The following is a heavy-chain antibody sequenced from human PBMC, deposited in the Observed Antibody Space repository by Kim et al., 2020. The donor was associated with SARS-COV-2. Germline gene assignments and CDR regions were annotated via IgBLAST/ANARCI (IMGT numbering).Heavy chain of an antibody. J-gene: IGHJ2*01. D-gene: IGHD3-10*01. Sequence: SETLSLTCAVSGGSISSGGYSWSWIRQPPGKGLEWIGYIYHSGSTYYNPSLKSRVTISVDRSKNQFSLQLSSVTAADTAVYYCASALLWFGESWYFALWGRGTLVTVSS. CDR1: GGSISSGGYS. CDR2: IYHSGST. CDR3: ASALLWFGESWYFAL. V-gene: IGHV4-30-2*01.